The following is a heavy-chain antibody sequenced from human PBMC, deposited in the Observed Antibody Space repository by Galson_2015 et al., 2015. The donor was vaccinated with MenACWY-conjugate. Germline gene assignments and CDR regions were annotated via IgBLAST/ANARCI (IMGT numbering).Heavy chain of an antibody. D-gene: IGHD6-13*01. CDR3: ARHVRGVAAAGSALEGGRQDY. J-gene: IGHJ4*02. Sequence: ETLSLTCTVSGGSISSRSYFWGWIRQPPGKGLEWIGSIYYSGNTYYNASLKSRITISVDTSKNQFSLNLSSVTAADTAVHSCARHVRGVAAAGSALEGGRQDYGGQGTSVAVSS. CDR1: GGSISSRSYF. V-gene: IGHV4-39*01. CDR2: IYYSGNT.